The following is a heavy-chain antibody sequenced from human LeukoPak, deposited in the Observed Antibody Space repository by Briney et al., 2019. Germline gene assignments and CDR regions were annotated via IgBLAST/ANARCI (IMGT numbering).Heavy chain of an antibody. Sequence: GRSLRLSCAAPGFTFSSYGMHWVRQAPGKGLEWVAVISYDGSNKYYADSAKGRFTISRDNSKNTLYLQMNSLRAEDTAVYYCAKDESYDSSGYSDYWGQGTLVTVSS. D-gene: IGHD3-22*01. J-gene: IGHJ4*02. V-gene: IGHV3-30*18. CDR2: ISYDGSNK. CDR3: AKDESYDSSGYSDY. CDR1: GFTFSSYG.